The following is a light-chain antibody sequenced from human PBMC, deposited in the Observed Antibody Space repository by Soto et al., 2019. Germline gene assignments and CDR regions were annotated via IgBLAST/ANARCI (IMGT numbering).Light chain of an antibody. CDR3: SSYTSSSTLGRV. V-gene: IGLV2-14*01. CDR1: SSDVGGYNY. Sequence: QSALTQPASVSGSPGQSITISCTGTSSDVGGYNYVSWYQQHPGKAPKLMIYDVSNRPSGVSNRFSGSKSGNTASLTISGLQAKDEADYYCSSYTSSSTLGRVFGGGTKLTVL. CDR2: DVS. J-gene: IGLJ2*01.